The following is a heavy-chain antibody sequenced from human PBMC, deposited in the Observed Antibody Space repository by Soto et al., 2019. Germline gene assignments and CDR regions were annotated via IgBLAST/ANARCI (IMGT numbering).Heavy chain of an antibody. J-gene: IGHJ4*02. CDR2: MNPNTGNT. CDR1: GYTFTSYD. V-gene: IGHV1-8*01. D-gene: IGHD6-19*01. CDR3: ARERAVAGFDY. Sequence: QVQLVQSGAEVKKPGASVKVSCKASGYTFTSYDINWVRQATRQGLEWMGWMNPNTGNTGYAQNFQGRVTMTRNTSITTAYMELSSLRSEDTAVYYCARERAVAGFDYWGQGTLVTVSS.